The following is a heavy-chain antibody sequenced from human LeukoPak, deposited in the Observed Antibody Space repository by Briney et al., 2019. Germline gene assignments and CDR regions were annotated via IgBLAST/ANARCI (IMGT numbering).Heavy chain of an antibody. D-gene: IGHD3-10*01. CDR2: INHSGST. J-gene: IGHJ5*02. CDR1: GGSFSGYY. CDR3: ARLGPYYYGSGSYYNRGVRDNWFDP. V-gene: IGHV4-34*01. Sequence: SETLSLTCAVYGGSFSGYYWSWIRQPPGKGLEWIGEINHSGSTNYNPSLKSRVTISVDTSKNQFSLKLSSVTAADTAVYYCARLGPYYYGSGSYYNRGVRDNWFDPWGQGTLVTVSS.